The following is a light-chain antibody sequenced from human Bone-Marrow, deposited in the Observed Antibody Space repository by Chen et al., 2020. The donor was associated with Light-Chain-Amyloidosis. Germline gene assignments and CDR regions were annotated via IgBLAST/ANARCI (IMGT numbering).Light chain of an antibody. CDR3: QSYQGSSQGV. V-gene: IGLV6-57*01. CDR1: SGSIATNY. CDR2: YDD. J-gene: IGLJ3*02. Sequence: NFMLTQPHSVSESPGKTVIISCTRSSGSIATNYVQWYQQRPGSSPTTVIYYDDQRPSGVPARFSGSIDSSSTSASLTSAGLETEEEADYYCQSYQGSSQGVFGGGTKLTVL.